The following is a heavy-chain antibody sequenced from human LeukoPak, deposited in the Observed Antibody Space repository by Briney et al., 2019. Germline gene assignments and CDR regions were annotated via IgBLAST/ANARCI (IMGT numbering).Heavy chain of an antibody. CDR3: ARGGASSEWFDP. J-gene: IGHJ5*02. CDR1: GDSISGYY. CDR2: IHSSGTT. Sequence: SENLSLTCTVSGDSISGYYWSWIRQPPGKGLEWIAFIHSSGTTNYNPSLKSRGSISVDTSNNQFSLNVNSVTAADTAVYYCARGGASSEWFDPWGQGTLVTVSS. D-gene: IGHD6-25*01. V-gene: IGHV4-59*01.